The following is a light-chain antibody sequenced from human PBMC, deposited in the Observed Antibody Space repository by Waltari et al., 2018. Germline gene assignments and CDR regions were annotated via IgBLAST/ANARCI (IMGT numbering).Light chain of an antibody. CDR1: NLGSKS. CDR3: QVWDSDSDHVV. J-gene: IGLJ2*01. Sequence: SYVLTQPPSVSVAPGETARITCGGNNLGSKSVNWYQQEPGQAPILVIYYNNDRPSGIPERFSGSNSGNTATLTISRVDAGDEADYYCQVWDSDSDHVVFGGGTKLAVL. V-gene: IGLV3-21*01. CDR2: YNN.